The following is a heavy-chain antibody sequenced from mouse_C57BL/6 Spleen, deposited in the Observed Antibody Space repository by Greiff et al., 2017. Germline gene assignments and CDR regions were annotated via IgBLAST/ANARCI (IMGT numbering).Heavy chain of an antibody. CDR3: ARTDYGSSYGYVAV. D-gene: IGHD1-1*01. J-gene: IGHJ1*03. CDR1: GYTFTRSW. V-gene: IGHV1-69*01. Sequence: VQLQQPGAELVMPGASVKLSCKASGYTFTRSWMHWVKQRPGQGLEWIGEIDPSASYTNYNQKFKGKSTWTVDKSSSPAYVQLSRLTSEDAAVYYWARTDYGSSYGYVAVWGTGTTVTVSS. CDR2: IDPSASYT.